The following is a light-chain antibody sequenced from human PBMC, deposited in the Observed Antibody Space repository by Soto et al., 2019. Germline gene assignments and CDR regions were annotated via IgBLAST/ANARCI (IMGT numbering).Light chain of an antibody. CDR1: QGISTY. V-gene: IGKV1-39*01. CDR2: AAS. CDR3: QQSYSTTRT. Sequence: DIQMTQSPSSLSASVGDRVTITCRASQGISTYLNWYQQKPGKAPKLLISAASSLQSGVPSRFSGSGSETDFTLTSSSLQPEDFATYSCQQSYSTTRTFGQGTKVEIK. J-gene: IGKJ1*01.